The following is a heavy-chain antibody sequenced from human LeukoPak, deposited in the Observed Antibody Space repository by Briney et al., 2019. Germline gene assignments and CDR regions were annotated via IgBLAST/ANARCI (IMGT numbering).Heavy chain of an antibody. CDR2: ISSSGSTV. D-gene: IGHD3-22*01. J-gene: IGHJ4*02. Sequence: GGSLRLSCAASGFTFSSYGMHWVRQAPGKGLEWVSYISSSGSTVYYADSVKGRFTISRDNAKNSLYLQMNSLRAEDTAVYYCAGNYYDSSGYWSYWGQGTLVTVSS. CDR3: AGNYYDSSGYWSY. CDR1: GFTFSSYG. V-gene: IGHV3-48*04.